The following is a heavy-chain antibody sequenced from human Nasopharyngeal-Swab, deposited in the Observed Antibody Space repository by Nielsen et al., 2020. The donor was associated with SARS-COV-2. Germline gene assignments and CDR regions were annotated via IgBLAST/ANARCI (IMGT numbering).Heavy chain of an antibody. V-gene: IGHV3-21*01. CDR3: ARDLRITIFGVAPYYYYGMDV. Sequence: GESLKISCAASGFTFSSYSMNWARQAPGKGLEWVSSISSSSSYIYYADSVKGRFTISRDNAKNSLYLQMNSLRAEDTAVYYCARDLRITIFGVAPYYYYGMDVWGQGTTVTVSS. J-gene: IGHJ6*02. CDR2: ISSSSSYI. CDR1: GFTFSSYS. D-gene: IGHD3-3*01.